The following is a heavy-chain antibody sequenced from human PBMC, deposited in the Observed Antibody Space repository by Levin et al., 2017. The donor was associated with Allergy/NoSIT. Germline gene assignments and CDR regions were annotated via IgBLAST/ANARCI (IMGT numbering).Heavy chain of an antibody. V-gene: IGHV1-46*01. CDR3: AREGWLAETYYYGMDV. D-gene: IGHD6-19*01. CDR2: INPSGGST. Sequence: ASVKVSCKASGYTFTSYYMHWVRQAPGQGLEWMGIINPSGGSTSYAQKFQGRVTMTRDTSTSTVYMELSSLRSEDTAVYYCAREGWLAETYYYGMDVWGQGTTVTVSS. CDR1: GYTFTSYY. J-gene: IGHJ6*02.